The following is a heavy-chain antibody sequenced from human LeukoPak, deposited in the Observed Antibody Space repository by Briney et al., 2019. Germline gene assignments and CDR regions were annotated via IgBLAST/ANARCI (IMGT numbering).Heavy chain of an antibody. CDR1: GLTFSTYW. D-gene: IGHD2-2*01. CDR2: IKEDGSQK. J-gene: IGHJ3*02. V-gene: IGHV3-7*01. CDR3: VVGGAFDI. Sequence: PGGSLRLSCAASGLTFSTYWMSWVRQAPGKGLEWVANIKEDGSQKYYVDSVKGRFTISRDNAKNSVFLQMNSLRVEDTALYYCVVGGAFDIWGQGTMVTVSS.